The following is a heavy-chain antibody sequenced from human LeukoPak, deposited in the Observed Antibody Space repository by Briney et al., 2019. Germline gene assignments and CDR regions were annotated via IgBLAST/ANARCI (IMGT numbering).Heavy chain of an antibody. CDR3: GRLHPTDNGFDP. CDR1: GFTFSSYA. Sequence: GGSLRLSCAASGFTFSSYAMSWVRQAPGKGLEWVSAISGRGGSTYYADSVRGRFAISRDNSKNTLYLQMNSLRAEDTAVYYCGRLHPTDNGFDPWGQGTLVTVSS. V-gene: IGHV3-23*01. J-gene: IGHJ5*02. CDR2: ISGRGGST. D-gene: IGHD4-11*01.